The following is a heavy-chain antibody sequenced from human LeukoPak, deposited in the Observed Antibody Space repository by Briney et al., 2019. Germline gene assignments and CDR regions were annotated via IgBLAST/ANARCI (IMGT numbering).Heavy chain of an antibody. V-gene: IGHV3-30*04. CDR3: ARVGIVGGPRRGDVDY. D-gene: IGHD1-26*01. CDR1: GFPFISYG. CDR2: ISYDGSNE. J-gene: IGHJ4*02. Sequence: GSLRLSGAPSGFPFISYGMHWVGQPPGKGREWVAIISYDGSNEYYADSVKGRFTMSRDNSKNTLYMQMNSLRAEDTAGYYCARVGIVGGPRRGDVDYWGQGNLVTVSS.